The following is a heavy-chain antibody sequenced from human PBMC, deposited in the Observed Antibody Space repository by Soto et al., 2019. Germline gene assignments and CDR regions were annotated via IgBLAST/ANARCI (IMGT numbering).Heavy chain of an antibody. CDR3: ARGGGVYYFDY. Sequence: TSETLSLTCTVSGGSISSGDYYWSWIRQPPGKGLEWIGYIYYSGITDYNPSLKSRVTISVDTSKSQFSLKLSSVTAADTAVYYCARGGGVYYFDYWGQGTLVTVSS. CDR1: GGSISSGDYY. V-gene: IGHV4-61*08. D-gene: IGHD2-8*02. J-gene: IGHJ4*02. CDR2: IYYSGIT.